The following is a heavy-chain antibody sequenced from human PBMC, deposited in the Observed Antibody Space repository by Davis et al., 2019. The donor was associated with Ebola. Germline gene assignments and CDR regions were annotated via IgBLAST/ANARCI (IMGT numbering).Heavy chain of an antibody. J-gene: IGHJ4*02. CDR2: IYWDDYK. CDR3: AHSPGRNMSGLGH. V-gene: IGHV2-5*02. D-gene: IGHD3-3*01. Sequence: SGPTLVYPTAPLTLTCTFSGFSLTPRGVSVSWIRQPPGKALEWLTRIYWDDYKRFNPSVKSRLSITKDTSKNKVFLTMTNRDPVDTATYFCAHSPGRNMSGLGHWGPGTQVTVSS. CDR1: GFSLTPRGVS.